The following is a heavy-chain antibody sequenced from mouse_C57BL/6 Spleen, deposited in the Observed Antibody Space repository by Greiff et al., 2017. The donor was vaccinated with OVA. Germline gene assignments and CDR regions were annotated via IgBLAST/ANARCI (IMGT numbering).Heavy chain of an antibody. CDR3: IGGGAMDY. CDR2: IDPSDSYT. Sequence: QVQLQQPGAELVKPGASVKLSCKASGYTFTSYWMQWVKQRPGQGLEWIGEIDPSDSYTNYNQKFKGKATLTVDTSSSTAYMQLSSLTSEDSAVYYCIGGGAMDYWGQGTSVTVSS. J-gene: IGHJ4*01. CDR1: GYTFTSYW. V-gene: IGHV1-50*01.